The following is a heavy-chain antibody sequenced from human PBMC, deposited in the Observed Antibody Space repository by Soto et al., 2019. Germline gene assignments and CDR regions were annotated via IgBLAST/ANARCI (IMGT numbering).Heavy chain of an antibody. CDR1: GGTFSSYA. D-gene: IGHD5-12*01. CDR2: IVPIVDTS. CDR3: VRVVAIPGYPDN. Sequence: SVNVSCKTSGGTFSSYAISWVRQAPGQGLEWMGGIVPIVDTSTYAQKFQGRVTITADESTSTVYMELSSLRSDDTAVYYCVRVVAIPGYPDNWGQGTLVTVSS. J-gene: IGHJ4*02. V-gene: IGHV1-69*13.